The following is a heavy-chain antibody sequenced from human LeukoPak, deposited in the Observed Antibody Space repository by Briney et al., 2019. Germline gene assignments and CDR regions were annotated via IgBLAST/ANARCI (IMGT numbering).Heavy chain of an antibody. V-gene: IGHV3-48*03. J-gene: IGHJ4*02. Sequence: GGSLRLSCAASGFTFSSYEMNWVRQAPGKGLEWVSYISSSGSTIYYADSVKGRFTISRDNAKNSLYLQMNSLRAEDTAIYYCAKLSLVEPTDYWGQGTLVTVSS. CDR3: AKLSLVEPTDY. CDR2: ISSSGSTI. D-gene: IGHD1-26*01. CDR1: GFTFSSYE.